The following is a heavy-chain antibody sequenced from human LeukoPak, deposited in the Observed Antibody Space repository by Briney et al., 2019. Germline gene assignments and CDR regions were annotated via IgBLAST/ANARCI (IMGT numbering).Heavy chain of an antibody. CDR2: ISSSGSTI. CDR3: ARPRRDGQYFQH. Sequence: GGSLRLSCAASGFTFSSYEMNWVRQAPGKGLEWVSYISSSGSTIYYADSVKGRFTISRDNAKNSLYLQMNSLRAEDTALYYCARPRRDGQYFQHWGQGTLVTVSS. D-gene: IGHD5-24*01. J-gene: IGHJ1*01. CDR1: GFTFSSYE. V-gene: IGHV3-48*03.